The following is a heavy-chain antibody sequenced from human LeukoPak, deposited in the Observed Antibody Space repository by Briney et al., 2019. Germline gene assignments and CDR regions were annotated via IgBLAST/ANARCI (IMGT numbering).Heavy chain of an antibody. J-gene: IGHJ5*02. CDR1: GGSISSSSYY. Sequence: SETLSLTCTVSGGSISSSSYYWGWIRQPPGKGLEWIGSIYYSGSTYYNPSLKSRVTISVDTSKNQFSLKLSSVTAADTAVYYCARTPDIVVVVAAIGFDPWGQGTLVTVSS. CDR2: IYYSGST. D-gene: IGHD2-15*01. V-gene: IGHV4-39*07. CDR3: ARTPDIVVVVAAIGFDP.